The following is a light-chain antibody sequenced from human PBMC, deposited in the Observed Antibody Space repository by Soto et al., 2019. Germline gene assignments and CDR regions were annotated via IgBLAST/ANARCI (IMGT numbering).Light chain of an antibody. Sequence: IQLTQSPSSLSASVGDRVTITCRASQGISSYLAWYQQKPGKAPKLLIYAASTLQSGVPSRFSGSGSGTDFTLTISSLQPEDFATYYCQQLSSYPSITFGGGTKVEIK. CDR1: QGISSY. CDR3: QQLSSYPSIT. V-gene: IGKV1-9*01. J-gene: IGKJ4*01. CDR2: AAS.